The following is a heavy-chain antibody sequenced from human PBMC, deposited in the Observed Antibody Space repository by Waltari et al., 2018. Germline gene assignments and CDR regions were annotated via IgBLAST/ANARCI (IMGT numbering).Heavy chain of an antibody. CDR3: ASTPLFYYDTSGYYF. D-gene: IGHD3-22*01. V-gene: IGHV4-34*01. CDR2: IDHNEDT. CDR1: GGSFRGFY. J-gene: IGHJ4*02. Sequence: QVNLQQWGAGPLKPSETLSLTCAVYGGSFRGFYWSWIRQPPGKGLEWIGQIDHNEDTTYNPSLKDRVTISLDTSKRKFSLTLTSVTAADTAVYYCASTPLFYYDTSGYYFWGQGAPVTVSS.